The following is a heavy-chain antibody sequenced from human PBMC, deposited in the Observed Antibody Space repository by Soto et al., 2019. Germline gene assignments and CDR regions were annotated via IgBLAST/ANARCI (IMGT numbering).Heavy chain of an antibody. CDR3: AAGGGLPRYS. CDR2: IYHSGST. CDR1: GGSISSGGYS. V-gene: IGHV4-30-2*01. J-gene: IGHJ4*02. Sequence: QLQLQESGSGLVKPSQTLSLTCAVSGGSISSGGYSWSWIRQPPGKGLEWIGYIYHSGSTYYNPCLKRRVTISADRPKTPFSPKLSSVPAADTAVYCCAAGGGLPRYSWGQGTLVTVSS. D-gene: IGHD1-26*01.